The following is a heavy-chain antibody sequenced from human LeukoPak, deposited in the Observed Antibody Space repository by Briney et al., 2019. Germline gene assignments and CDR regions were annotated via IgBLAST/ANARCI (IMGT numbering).Heavy chain of an antibody. J-gene: IGHJ4*02. D-gene: IGHD3-10*01. CDR1: GGTFSSYA. Sequence: ASVKVSCKASGGTFSSYAISWVRQAPGQGLEWMGGIIPIFGTANYAQKFQGRVTITTDESTSTAYMELSSLRSEDTAVYYCARLGRFGDRGAYYFDYWGQGTLVTVSS. CDR2: IIPIFGTA. V-gene: IGHV1-69*05. CDR3: ARLGRFGDRGAYYFDY.